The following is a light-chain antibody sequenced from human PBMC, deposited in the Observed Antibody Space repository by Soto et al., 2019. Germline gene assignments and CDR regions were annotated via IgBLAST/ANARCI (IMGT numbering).Light chain of an antibody. J-gene: IGKJ3*01. V-gene: IGKV1-12*01. Sequence: DIQMTQSPSSVSASVGDRVTITCRASQAINRWLAWYQQKPGTAPKLLIYTASNLQSGVPSRFSGSGSGTDFTLTISSLQPEDFATYYCQQTNSLPVTFGPGTKVEMK. CDR2: TAS. CDR1: QAINRW. CDR3: QQTNSLPVT.